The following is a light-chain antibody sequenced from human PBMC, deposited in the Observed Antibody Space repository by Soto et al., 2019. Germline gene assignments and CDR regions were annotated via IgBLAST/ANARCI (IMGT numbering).Light chain of an antibody. CDR2: GAS. Sequence: EIVLTQSPGTLSLSPGERATLSCRASQSVSSSYLAWYQQKPGQAPRLLIYGASSRATGLPDRFSGSGSGTDFTLTSSRLEPEEFAVYYCQQYGSSPYTFGQGTKLEMK. CDR3: QQYGSSPYT. CDR1: QSVSSSY. J-gene: IGKJ2*01. V-gene: IGKV3-20*01.